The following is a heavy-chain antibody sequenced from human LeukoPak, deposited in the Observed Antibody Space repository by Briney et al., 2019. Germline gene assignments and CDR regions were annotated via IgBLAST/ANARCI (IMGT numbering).Heavy chain of an antibody. J-gene: IGHJ5*02. Sequence: SETLSLTCTVSGASISSSDYYWSWIRQPPGKGLEWIGYIYVSGNTNYNPSLKSRVTLSLDTSKNQFSLKMTSVTAADTAIYYCARDHGWSGFNWFDPWGQGTLVTVSS. CDR1: GASISSSDYY. CDR3: ARDHGWSGFNWFDP. V-gene: IGHV4-61*08. D-gene: IGHD3-3*01. CDR2: IYVSGNT.